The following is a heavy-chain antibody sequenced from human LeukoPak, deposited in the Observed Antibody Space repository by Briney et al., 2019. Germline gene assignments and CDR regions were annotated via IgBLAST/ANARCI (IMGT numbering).Heavy chain of an antibody. J-gene: IGHJ4*02. CDR3: ARDLGYGDYDPCY. CDR1: GYTFTGYY. CDR2: ISAYNGNT. D-gene: IGHD4-17*01. Sequence: ASVKVSCKTAGYTFTGYYMRWVREAPGQALEWIGWISAYNGNTNYAQKLQGRVTMTTDTSTSTAYMELRSLRSDDTAVYYCARDLGYGDYDPCYWGQGTLVTVSS. V-gene: IGHV1-18*04.